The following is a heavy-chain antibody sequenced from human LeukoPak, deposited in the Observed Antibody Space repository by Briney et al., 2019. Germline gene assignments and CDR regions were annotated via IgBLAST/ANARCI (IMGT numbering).Heavy chain of an antibody. CDR1: GGSIRSSSYY. D-gene: IGHD2-15*01. Sequence: SETLSLTCTVAGGSIRSSSYYWGWIRQPPGKGLEWIGSIYYSGSTYYNPSLKSRVTISVDTSKNQFSLKLSSVTAADTAIYYCARDPATWWFDPWGQGTLVTVSS. V-gene: IGHV4-39*07. CDR3: ARDPATWWFDP. CDR2: IYYSGST. J-gene: IGHJ5*02.